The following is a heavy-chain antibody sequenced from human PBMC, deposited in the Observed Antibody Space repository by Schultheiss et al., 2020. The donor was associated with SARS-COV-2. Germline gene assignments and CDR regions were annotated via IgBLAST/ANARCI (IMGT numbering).Heavy chain of an antibody. CDR3: ARDPYSTVDY. J-gene: IGHJ4*02. CDR2: IKSKTDGGTT. D-gene: IGHD6-13*01. CDR1: GGSFSGYY. V-gene: IGHV3-15*01. Sequence: ETLSLTCVVYGGSFSGYYWSWIRQPPGKGLEWVGRIKSKTDGGTTDYVAPVKGRFTISRDDAKNTLYLQMNSLKTEDTAVYYCARDPYSTVDYWGQGTLVTVST.